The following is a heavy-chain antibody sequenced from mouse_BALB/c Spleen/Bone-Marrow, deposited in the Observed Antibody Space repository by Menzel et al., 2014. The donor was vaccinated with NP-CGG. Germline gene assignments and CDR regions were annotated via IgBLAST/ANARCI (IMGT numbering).Heavy chain of an antibody. J-gene: IGHJ4*01. Sequence: DVMLVESGGGLVQPGGSRKLSCAASGFTFSSFGMHWVRQAPEKGLEWVAYISNGSSTIYYADTVKGRSTISRDNPKNTLFLQMTSLRSEDTAMYYCARKGAMITHYYAMDYWGQGTSVTVSS. D-gene: IGHD2-4*01. CDR2: ISNGSSTI. CDR3: ARKGAMITHYYAMDY. V-gene: IGHV5-17*02. CDR1: GFTFSSFG.